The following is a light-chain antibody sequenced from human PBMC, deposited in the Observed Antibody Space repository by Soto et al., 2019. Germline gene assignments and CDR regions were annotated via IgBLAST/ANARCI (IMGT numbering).Light chain of an antibody. J-gene: IGKJ1*01. CDR3: QQYDNWPWT. Sequence: EIVMTQSPATLSVSPGERATPSCRASQSVSSNYLAWYQQKPGQAPRLLIYGASTRATGVPDRFSGSGSGTDFTLTISRLEPEDFAVYYCQQYDNWPWTFGQGTKV. CDR2: GAS. CDR1: QSVSSNY. V-gene: IGKV3-20*01.